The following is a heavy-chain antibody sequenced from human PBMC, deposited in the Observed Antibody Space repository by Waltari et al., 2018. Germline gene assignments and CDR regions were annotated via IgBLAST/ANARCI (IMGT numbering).Heavy chain of an antibody. V-gene: IGHV4-34*01. CDR1: GGSFSGYY. CDR2: INQSGST. D-gene: IGHD3-3*01. J-gene: IGHJ5*02. CDR3: ARERVTIFGVVNNWFDP. Sequence: QVQLQQWGAGLLKPSETLSLTCAVYGGSFSGYYWSWIRQPPGKGLEWIGEINQSGSTNYNPSLKSRVTISVDTSKNQFSLKLSSVTAADTAVYYCARERVTIFGVVNNWFDPWGQGTLVTVSS.